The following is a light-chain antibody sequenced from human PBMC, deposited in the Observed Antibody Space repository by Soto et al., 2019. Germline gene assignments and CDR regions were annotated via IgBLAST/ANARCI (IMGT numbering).Light chain of an antibody. V-gene: IGKV3-15*01. Sequence: EMVMTQSPCTLSVSPGERATLSCRASQSVSIHLAWYQQKPGQAPRLLIYDTSTRATGIPASFSGSGSGTEFSLTISSLQSEDYSVYYCQQYASTPLLTFGGGTKVDIK. CDR1: QSVSIH. CDR2: DTS. J-gene: IGKJ4*01. CDR3: QQYASTPLLT.